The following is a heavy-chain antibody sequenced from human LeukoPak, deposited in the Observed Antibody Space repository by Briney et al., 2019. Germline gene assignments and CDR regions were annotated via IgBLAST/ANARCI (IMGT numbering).Heavy chain of an antibody. CDR3: ARRVGYGGIAARPDKGLVWFDP. D-gene: IGHD6-6*01. Sequence: SETLSLTCTVSGYSVSSGYYWGWIRQPPGKGLEWIGSIYYSGSTYYNPSLKSRVTISVDTSKNQFSLKLSSVTAADTAVYYCARRVGYGGIAARPDKGLVWFDPWGQGTLVTVSS. J-gene: IGHJ5*02. CDR2: IYYSGST. V-gene: IGHV4-38-2*02. CDR1: GYSVSSGYY.